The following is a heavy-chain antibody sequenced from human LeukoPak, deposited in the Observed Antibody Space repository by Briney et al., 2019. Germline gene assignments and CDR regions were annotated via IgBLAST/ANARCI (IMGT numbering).Heavy chain of an antibody. D-gene: IGHD3-22*01. J-gene: IGHJ4*02. Sequence: GGSLRLSCAASGFTVSSNFMTWVRQAPGKGLEWVSVISSGGTTYYADSVKGRFTISRHSSKNTVYLQMNSLRAEDTAVYYCARELPPVVKYHFDSWGQGTLVTVSS. V-gene: IGHV3-53*04. CDR3: ARELPPVVKYHFDS. CDR2: ISSGGTT. CDR1: GFTVSSNF.